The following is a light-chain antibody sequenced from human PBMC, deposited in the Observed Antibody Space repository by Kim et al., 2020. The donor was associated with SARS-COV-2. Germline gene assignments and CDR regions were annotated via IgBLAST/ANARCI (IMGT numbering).Light chain of an antibody. CDR3: QQRGSWPPALT. V-gene: IGKV3-11*01. CDR2: DAA. Sequence: FPGEIATLTCRAIHNIDISLAWYQQTPGQATRLLIYDAAVRAAGIPDKFSGSGSGTDFTLTIGSLAPEDFAIYYCQQRGSWPPALTFGGGTKLEIK. CDR1: HNIDIS. J-gene: IGKJ4*01.